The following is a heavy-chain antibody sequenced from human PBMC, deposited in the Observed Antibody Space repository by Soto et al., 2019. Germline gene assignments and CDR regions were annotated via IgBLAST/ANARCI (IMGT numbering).Heavy chain of an antibody. J-gene: IGHJ3*02. CDR1: GFTFSSYG. D-gene: IGHD2-15*01. CDR3: ARGELGYWSGGSCYSSPAFEI. Sequence: GGSLRLSCAASGFTFSSYGMHWVRQAPGKGLEWVAVIWYDGSNKYYADSVKGRFTISRDNSKNTLYLQMNSLRAEDTAVYYCARGELGYWSGGSCYSSPAFEIWGKGKMVT. CDR2: IWYDGSNK. V-gene: IGHV3-30*19.